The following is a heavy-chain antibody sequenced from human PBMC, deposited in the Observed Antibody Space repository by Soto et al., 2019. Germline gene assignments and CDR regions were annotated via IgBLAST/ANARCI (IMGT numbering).Heavy chain of an antibody. CDR3: AKDRAVGGHYYMDV. J-gene: IGHJ6*03. CDR2: ISDSGVNK. Sequence: EVQLLESGGGLGQPGGSLRLSCVGSGFTFSSYAMTWVRQAPGKGLEWVSGISDSGVNKYYPSSVKGRFTISRVNSKNTLYLQMDSLRAEDTAVYYCAKDRAVGGHYYMDVWGKGITVTVSS. CDR1: GFTFSSYA. V-gene: IGHV3-23*01. D-gene: IGHD1-26*01.